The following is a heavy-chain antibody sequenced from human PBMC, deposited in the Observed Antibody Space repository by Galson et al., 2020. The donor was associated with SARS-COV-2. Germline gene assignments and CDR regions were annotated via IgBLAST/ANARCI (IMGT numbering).Heavy chain of an antibody. CDR2: IWYDGSNK. V-gene: IGHV3-33*01. CDR1: GFTFSSYG. D-gene: IGHD3-22*01. J-gene: IGHJ4*02. Sequence: TGGSLRLSCAASGFTFSSYGMHWVRQAPGKGLEWVAVIWYDGSNKYYADSVKGRFTISRDNSKNTLYLQMNSLRAEDTAVYYCARDWSLVYYESTTFDYWGQGTLVTVSS. CDR3: ARDWSLVYYESTTFDY.